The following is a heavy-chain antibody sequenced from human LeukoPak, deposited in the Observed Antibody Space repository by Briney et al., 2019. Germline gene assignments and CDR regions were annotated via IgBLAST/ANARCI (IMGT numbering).Heavy chain of an antibody. J-gene: IGHJ4*02. CDR2: INPSSYST. D-gene: IGHD3-22*01. CDR1: GYTFTSYY. Sequence: ASVKVSCKASGYTFTSYYIHWVRQAPGQGLEWMGMINPSSYSTRYAQKFQGRVTMTRDTSTSTVYMELSSLRSEDTAVYYCARAARPTSDTSGSYWYYFDCWGQGILVTVSS. CDR3: ARAARPTSDTSGSYWYYFDC. V-gene: IGHV1-46*01.